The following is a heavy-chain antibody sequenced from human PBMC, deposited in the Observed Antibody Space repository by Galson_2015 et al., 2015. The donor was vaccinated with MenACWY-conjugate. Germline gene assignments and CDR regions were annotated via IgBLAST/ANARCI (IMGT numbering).Heavy chain of an antibody. CDR2: TYDRCKRFN. CDR1: WDSVSGNRAA. Sequence: CAISWDSVSGNRAAWNWIRQSPSRGVEGLGRTYDRCKRFNDYAVSVRSRITINPYTSKNQISLQLNSESPEDTAMYYCAREAVAGSFPYWGQGTLVTVSS. CDR3: AREAVAGSFPY. D-gene: IGHD6-19*01. J-gene: IGHJ4*02. V-gene: IGHV6-1*01.